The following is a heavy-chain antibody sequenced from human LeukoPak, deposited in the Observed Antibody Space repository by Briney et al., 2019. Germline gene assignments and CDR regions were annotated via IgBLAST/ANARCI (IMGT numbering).Heavy chain of an antibody. CDR2: ISSSGNT. J-gene: IGHJ3*02. CDR1: GASISGYF. Sequence: SETLSLTCTVSGASISGYFWNWIRQPPGKGLEWVGYISSSGNTNYNPSLKSRVTISVDTSKNQFSLKLSSVTAADTAVYYCARGRDYSGSSWYAPQPDAFDIWGQGTMVTVSS. CDR3: ARGRDYSGSSWYAPQPDAFDI. D-gene: IGHD6-13*01. V-gene: IGHV4-59*12.